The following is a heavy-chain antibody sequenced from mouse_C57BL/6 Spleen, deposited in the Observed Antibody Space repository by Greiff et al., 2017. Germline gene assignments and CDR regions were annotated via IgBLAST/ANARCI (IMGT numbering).Heavy chain of an antibody. Sequence: EVQLQQSGAELVRPGASVKLSCTASGFNIKDDYMHWVKQRPEQGLEWIGWIDPENGDTEYASKFQGKATITADTSSNTAYLQLSSLTSEDTAVYYCTTRGNGFWGQGTLVTVSA. CDR1: GFNIKDDY. CDR2: IDPENGDT. J-gene: IGHJ3*01. V-gene: IGHV14-4*01. D-gene: IGHD1-2*01. CDR3: TTRGNGF.